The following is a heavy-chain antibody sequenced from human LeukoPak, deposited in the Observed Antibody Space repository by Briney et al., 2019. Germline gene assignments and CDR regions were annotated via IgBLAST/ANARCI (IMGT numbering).Heavy chain of an antibody. D-gene: IGHD3-9*01. CDR1: GFTVSSNY. V-gene: IGHV3-66*01. Sequence: GGSLRLSCAASGFTVSSNYMSWVRQAPGKGLEWVSVIYSGGSTYYADSVKGRFTISRDNSKNTLYLQMNSLRAEDTAVYYCAXPYYDILTGYPGYYYYGMDVWGQGTTVTVSS. CDR3: AXPYYDILTGYPGYYYYGMDV. J-gene: IGHJ6*02. CDR2: IYSGGST.